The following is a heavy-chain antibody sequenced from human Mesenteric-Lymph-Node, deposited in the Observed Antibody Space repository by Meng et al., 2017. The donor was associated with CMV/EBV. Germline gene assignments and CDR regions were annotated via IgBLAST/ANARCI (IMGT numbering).Heavy chain of an antibody. CDR1: GGMFSGNY. Sequence: QQPQQLWGGRWLNSSHPLPPPRAVDGGMFSGNYWRWSRQPPGKGLEWIGEINHSGSTDYNPSLKNRVTISVDASKNQFSLKLSSVTAADTAVYYCARHQRWLKTEGGFNYWGQGTLVTVSS. CDR2: INHSGST. J-gene: IGHJ4*02. D-gene: IGHD4-23*01. CDR3: ARHQRWLKTEGGFNY. V-gene: IGHV4-34*01.